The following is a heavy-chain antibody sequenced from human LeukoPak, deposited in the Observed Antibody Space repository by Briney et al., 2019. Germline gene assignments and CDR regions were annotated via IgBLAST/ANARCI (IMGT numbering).Heavy chain of an antibody. Sequence: GGSLRLSCAASGFTFDVYGMSCVRQAPGKGLEWVSGLNWSGGSTGYADSVKGRFIISRDNAKNCLYLQMNSLRAEDTALYYCAKSASSWPLYYFDYWGQGTLVTVSS. CDR3: AKSASSWPLYYFDY. D-gene: IGHD6-13*01. V-gene: IGHV3-20*04. CDR1: GFTFDVYG. J-gene: IGHJ4*02. CDR2: LNWSGGST.